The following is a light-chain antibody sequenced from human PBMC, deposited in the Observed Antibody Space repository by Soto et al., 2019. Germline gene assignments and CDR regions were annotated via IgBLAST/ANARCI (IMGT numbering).Light chain of an antibody. CDR2: EVV. V-gene: IGLV2-8*01. J-gene: IGLJ7*01. CDR1: KNDIGVYDF. CDR3: KSYAGSNTYV. Sequence: QSALTQPPSASGSPGQSVTISCTGTKNDIGVYDFVSWYQHHPGKAPRLIIYEVVQRPSWVPDRFSGSKSGNTASLTVSGLQAADEADYFCKSYAGSNTYVFGSGTQLTVL.